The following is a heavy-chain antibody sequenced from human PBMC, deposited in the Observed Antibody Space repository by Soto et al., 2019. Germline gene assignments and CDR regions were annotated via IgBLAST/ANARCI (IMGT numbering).Heavy chain of an antibody. CDR2: IKSQNDGGTT. CDR3: TTAST. V-gene: IGHV3-15*05. D-gene: IGHD2-2*01. J-gene: IGHJ4*02. Sequence: EVQLVESGGGLVKPGGSLRLSCAASGFTFSNTWMTWVRQSPGKGLEWVGRIKSQNDGGTTDYAAPVTGRFTISRDDSKNTLYLQMNSLKSDDSARYYCTTASTWGQGTLVIVSS. CDR1: GFTFSNTW.